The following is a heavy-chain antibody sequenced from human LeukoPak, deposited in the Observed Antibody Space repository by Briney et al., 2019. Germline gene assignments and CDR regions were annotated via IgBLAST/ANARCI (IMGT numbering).Heavy chain of an antibody. CDR1: GFTFSSYA. V-gene: IGHV3-23*01. J-gene: IGHJ6*03. D-gene: IGHD6-13*01. CDR3: AKCVSSSFNYYYYHMDV. Sequence: RGSLRLSCAASGFTFSSYAMTWVRQAPGKGLEWVSAVSGSGAGTFYADSLKGRFTISRDNSNNTLYLQMSSLRAEDTAVYSCAKCVSSSFNYYYYHMDVWGKGTTVIVSS. CDR2: VSGSGAGT.